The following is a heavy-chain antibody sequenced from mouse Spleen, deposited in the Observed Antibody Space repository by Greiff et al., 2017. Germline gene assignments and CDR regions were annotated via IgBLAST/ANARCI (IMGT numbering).Heavy chain of an antibody. Sequence: QVHVKQPGAELVRPGSSVKLSCKASGYTFTSYWMDWVKQRPGQGLEWIGNIYPSDSETHYNQKFKDKATLTVDKSSSTAYMQLSSLTSEDSAVYYCARRTGWVFDYWGQGTTLTVSS. CDR1: GYTFTSYW. CDR3: ARRTGWVFDY. D-gene: IGHD3-3*01. V-gene: IGHV1-61*01. CDR2: IYPSDSET. J-gene: IGHJ2*01.